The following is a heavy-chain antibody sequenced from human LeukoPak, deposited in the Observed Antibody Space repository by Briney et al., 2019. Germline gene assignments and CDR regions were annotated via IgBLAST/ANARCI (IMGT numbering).Heavy chain of an antibody. Sequence: GGSLRLSCTASEFTFSSYAMSWVRQAPGKGLEWVSAISGSGGSTYYADSVKGRFTISRDNSKNTLYLQMNSLRAEDTAVYYCAKEDSTSPFHYYMDVWGKGTTVTVSS. CDR1: EFTFSSYA. D-gene: IGHD2-2*01. J-gene: IGHJ6*03. CDR3: AKEDSTSPFHYYMDV. V-gene: IGHV3-23*01. CDR2: ISGSGGST.